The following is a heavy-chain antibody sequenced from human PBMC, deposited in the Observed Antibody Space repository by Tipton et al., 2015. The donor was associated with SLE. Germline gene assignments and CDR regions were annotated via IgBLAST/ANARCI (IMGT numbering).Heavy chain of an antibody. CDR2: ITASNGNT. J-gene: IGHJ4*02. CDR1: GYTFSNYG. V-gene: IGHV1-18*01. Sequence: QLVQSGAEVKKPGASVKVSCKASGYTFSNYGISWVRQAPGQGLEWMGWITASNGNTKYAQNLQGRVTMTTDTSTSTAYMELRSLRSDDTAVYYCARDHLQSISWPYYFDYWGQGTLVTVSS. CDR3: ARDHLQSISWPYYFDY. D-gene: IGHD6-13*01.